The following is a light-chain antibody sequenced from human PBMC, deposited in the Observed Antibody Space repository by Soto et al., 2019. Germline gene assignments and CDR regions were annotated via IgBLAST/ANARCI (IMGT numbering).Light chain of an antibody. CDR3: NSYTNNNTFV. V-gene: IGLV2-14*01. Sequence: QSVLTQPASVSGSPGQSITISWTGTSSDVGGYNYVSWFQQHPGKAPKLMIYEVSNRPSGVSNRFSGSRSGNTASLTISGLQSEDEAEYYCNSYTNNNTFVFGTGTKLTVL. J-gene: IGLJ1*01. CDR1: SSDVGGYNY. CDR2: EVS.